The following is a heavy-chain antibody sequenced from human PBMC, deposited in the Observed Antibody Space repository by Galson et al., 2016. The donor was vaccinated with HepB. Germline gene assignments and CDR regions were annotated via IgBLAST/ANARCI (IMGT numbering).Heavy chain of an antibody. CDR1: GFTFTSYA. J-gene: IGHJ6*02. Sequence: SLRLSCAASGFTFTSYAMSWVRQAPGKGLEWVSTTSASGVSTFYADSVKGRFTISRDNSKNTLFLQLNSLRAEDAAVYYCAKDPGSGLYNFYYYGLDVWGQGTTVTVSS. V-gene: IGHV3-23*01. CDR3: AKDPGSGLYNFYYYGLDV. D-gene: IGHD6-19*01. CDR2: TSASGVST.